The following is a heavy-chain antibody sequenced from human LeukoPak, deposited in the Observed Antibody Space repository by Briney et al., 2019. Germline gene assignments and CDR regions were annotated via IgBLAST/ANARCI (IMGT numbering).Heavy chain of an antibody. D-gene: IGHD5-24*01. Sequence: PSETLSLTCAVSGDFISSSNWWSWVRQPPGKGLEGIGEMYHSGSTNYNPSLKRRVTISLDKSKNQVSLKLSSVTAADTAVYYCARDPRDGYAFDYWGQGTLVTVSS. J-gene: IGHJ4*02. CDR1: GDFISSSNW. CDR2: MYHSGST. CDR3: ARDPRDGYAFDY. V-gene: IGHV4-4*02.